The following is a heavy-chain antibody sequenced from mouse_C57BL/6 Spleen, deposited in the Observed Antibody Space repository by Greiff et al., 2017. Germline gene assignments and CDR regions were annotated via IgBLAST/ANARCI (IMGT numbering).Heavy chain of an antibody. Sequence: VHVKQSGPELVKPGASVKIPCKASGYTFTDYNMDWVKQSHGKSLEWIGDINPNNGGTIYNQKFKGKATLTVDKSSSTAYMELRSLTSEDTAVYYCARFHYGSSSLDYWGQGTTLTVSS. CDR3: ARFHYGSSSLDY. CDR2: INPNNGGT. V-gene: IGHV1-18*01. D-gene: IGHD1-1*01. J-gene: IGHJ2*01. CDR1: GYTFTDYN.